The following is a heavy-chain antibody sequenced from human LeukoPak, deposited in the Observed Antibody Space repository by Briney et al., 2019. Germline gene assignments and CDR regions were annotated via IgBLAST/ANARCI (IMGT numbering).Heavy chain of an antibody. CDR3: ARDNSGSYFDY. J-gene: IGHJ4*02. D-gene: IGHD1-26*01. CDR2: INPYNRNP. V-gene: IGHV1-18*01. CDR1: GYTFTNHG. Sequence: ASVRLSCKASGYTFTNHGVNWVRHAPGHGLEWMGCINPYNRNPNSVHKLQGRVSMTTDTFTGTAYMELRSLRSDDTAVYYCARDNSGSYFDYWGQGTLVTVSS.